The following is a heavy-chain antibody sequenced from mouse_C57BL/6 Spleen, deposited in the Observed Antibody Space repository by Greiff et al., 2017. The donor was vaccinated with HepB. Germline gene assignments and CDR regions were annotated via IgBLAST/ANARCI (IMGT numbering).Heavy chain of an antibody. D-gene: IGHD6-1*01. J-gene: IGHJ4*01. CDR1: GYSITSGYD. CDR3: SRAQSGYYAMDY. V-gene: IGHV3-1*01. Sequence: EVKLMESGPGMVKPSQSLSLTCTVTGYSITSGYDWHWIRHFPGNKLEWMGYISYSGSTNYNPSLKSRIAITHDTSNNHFFLKLHSVTTEDTATYYCSRAQSGYYAMDYWGQGTSVTVSS. CDR2: ISYSGST.